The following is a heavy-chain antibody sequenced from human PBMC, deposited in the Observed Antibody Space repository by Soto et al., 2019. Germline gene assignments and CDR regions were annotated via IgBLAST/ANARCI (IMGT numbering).Heavy chain of an antibody. J-gene: IGHJ4*02. D-gene: IGHD1-26*01. V-gene: IGHV3-74*02. CDR1: GFTFSSYW. Sequence: EVQLVESGGGLVQPGGSLRLSCAASGFTFSSYWMHWVRQVPGKGLVWVSRIKSDASTIMYADSVKGGFTISRDNARNTLYLQVNTLRPEDTAVYYCVRGGSANYYGLFDSWGQGTLVTVSS. CDR2: IKSDASTI. CDR3: VRGGSANYYGLFDS.